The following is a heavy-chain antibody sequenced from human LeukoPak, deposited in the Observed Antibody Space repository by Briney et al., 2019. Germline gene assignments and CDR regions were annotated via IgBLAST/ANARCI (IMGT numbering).Heavy chain of an antibody. D-gene: IGHD3-9*01. CDR2: INTNTGNP. Sequence: EASVKVSCKASGGTFSSYAMNWVRRAPGQGLEWMGWINTNTGNPTYAQGFTGRFVFSLDTSVSTAYLQISSLKAEDTAVYHCARGGANWLSYGMDVWGQGTMVTVSS. V-gene: IGHV7-4-1*02. CDR3: ARGGANWLSYGMDV. CDR1: GGTFSSYA. J-gene: IGHJ6*02.